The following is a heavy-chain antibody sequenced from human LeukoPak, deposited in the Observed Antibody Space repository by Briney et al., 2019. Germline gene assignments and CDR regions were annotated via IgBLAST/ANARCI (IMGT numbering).Heavy chain of an antibody. D-gene: IGHD3-22*01. CDR2: INHSGST. V-gene: IGHV4-34*01. J-gene: IGHJ4*02. CDR3: ARYYYDPRLFDY. Sequence: PSETLSLTCAVYGGSFSGYYWSWIRQPPGKGLEWIGEINHSGSTNYNPSLKSRVTISVDTSKNQFSLKLSSETAADTAVYYCARYYYDPRLFDYWGQGTLVTVSS. CDR1: GGSFSGYY.